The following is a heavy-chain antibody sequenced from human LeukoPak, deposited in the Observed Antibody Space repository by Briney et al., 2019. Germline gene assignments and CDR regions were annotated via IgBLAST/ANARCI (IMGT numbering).Heavy chain of an antibody. J-gene: IGHJ4*02. CDR1: GGSISSYY. V-gene: IGHV4-4*07. CDR3: AAIRPLWFGELAH. CDR2: IYTSGST. Sequence: SETLSLTCTVSGGSISSYYWSWIRRPAGKGLEWIGRIYTSGSTNYNPSPKSRVTMSVDTSKNQCSLKLSSVTAADTAVYYCAAIRPLWFGELAHWGQGTLVTVSS. D-gene: IGHD3-10*01.